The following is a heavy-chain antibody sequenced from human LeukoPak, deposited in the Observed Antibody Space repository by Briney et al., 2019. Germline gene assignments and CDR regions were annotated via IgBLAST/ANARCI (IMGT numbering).Heavy chain of an antibody. Sequence: GASVKVSCNSSGCTFSSYAISWVRRAPGQGLEWVGRIIPILGIANYAQEVQGRVTITADKSTSTAYMELSSLRSEDTAVYYCARVEGNIVATKHDGYWGQGTLVTVSS. CDR2: IIPILGIA. CDR3: ARVEGNIVATKHDGY. V-gene: IGHV1-69*04. CDR1: GCTFSSYA. J-gene: IGHJ4*02. D-gene: IGHD5-12*01.